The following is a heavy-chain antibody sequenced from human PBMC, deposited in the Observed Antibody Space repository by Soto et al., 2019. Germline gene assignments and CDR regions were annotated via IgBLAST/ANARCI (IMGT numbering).Heavy chain of an antibody. D-gene: IGHD2-15*01. CDR3: ARWDSGGSGDAFDI. J-gene: IGHJ3*02. CDR1: GGSISSGGYY. V-gene: IGHV4-31*03. Sequence: QVQLQESGPGLVKPSQTLSLTCTVSGGSISSGGYYWSWIRQHPGKGLEWIGYIYYSGSTYYNPSRKSRVTISVDTSKNQFSLKRSSVTAADTAVYYCARWDSGGSGDAFDIWGQGTMVTVSS. CDR2: IYYSGST.